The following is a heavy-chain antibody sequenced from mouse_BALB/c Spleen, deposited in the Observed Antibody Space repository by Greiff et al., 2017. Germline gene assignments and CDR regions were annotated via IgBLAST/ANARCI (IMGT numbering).Heavy chain of an antibody. J-gene: IGHJ4*01. CDR2: ISSGGGST. CDR1: GFAFSSYD. D-gene: IGHD1-1*01. Sequence: EVKLMESGGGLVKPGGSLKLSCAASGFAFSSYDMSWVRQTPEKRLEWVAYISSGGGSTYYPDTVKGRFTISRDNAKNTLYLQMSSLKSEDTAMYYCARRGITTVVGRIDYAMDYWGQGTSVTVSS. V-gene: IGHV5-12-1*01. CDR3: ARRGITTVVGRIDYAMDY.